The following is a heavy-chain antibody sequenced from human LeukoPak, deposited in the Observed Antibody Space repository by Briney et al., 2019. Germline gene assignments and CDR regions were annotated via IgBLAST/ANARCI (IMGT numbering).Heavy chain of an antibody. Sequence: RPSETLSLTCTVSGGSINSYYWSWIRQPPGKGLEWIGYISYSGSTNYNPSLKSRVTISIDTSKNQFSLKLSSVTGADTAVYYCARESAQEHQGFDYWGQGTLVTVSS. CDR1: GGSINSYY. CDR3: ARESAQEHQGFDY. J-gene: IGHJ4*02. CDR2: ISYSGST. D-gene: IGHD1-26*01. V-gene: IGHV4-59*01.